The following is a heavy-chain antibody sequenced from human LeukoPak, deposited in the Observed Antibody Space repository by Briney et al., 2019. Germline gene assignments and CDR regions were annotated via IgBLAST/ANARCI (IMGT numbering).Heavy chain of an antibody. J-gene: IGHJ6*02. CDR2: IYYSGST. CDR3: ARSTVTTHGMDV. D-gene: IGHD4-17*01. CDR1: GGSISSYY. V-gene: IGHV4-59*01. Sequence: SETLSLTCTVSGGSISSYYWSWIRQPPGKGLEWIRYIYYSGSTNYNPSLKSRVTISVDTSKNQFSLKLSSVTAADTAVYYCARSTVTTHGMDVWGQGTTVTVSS.